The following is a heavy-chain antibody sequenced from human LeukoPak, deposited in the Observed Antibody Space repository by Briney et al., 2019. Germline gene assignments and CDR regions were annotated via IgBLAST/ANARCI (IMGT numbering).Heavy chain of an antibody. CDR1: GFTFSSYA. V-gene: IGHV3-30-3*01. CDR2: ISYDGSNK. CDR3: ARLWPEGSNDY. Sequence: PGRSLRLSCAASGFTFSSYAMHWVRQAPGKGLEWVAVISYDGSNKYYADSVKGRFTISRDNSKNTLYLQMNSLRAEDTAVYYCARLWPEGSNDYWGQGTLVTVSS. D-gene: IGHD2-21*01. J-gene: IGHJ4*02.